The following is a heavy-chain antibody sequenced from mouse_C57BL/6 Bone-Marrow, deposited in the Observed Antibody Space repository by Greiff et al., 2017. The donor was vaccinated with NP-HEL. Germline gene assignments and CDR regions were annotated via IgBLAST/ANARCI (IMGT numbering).Heavy chain of an antibody. CDR1: GYTFTSYW. CDR3: ARRGGYPDY. D-gene: IGHD2-2*01. J-gene: IGHJ2*01. CDR2: IHPNSGST. V-gene: IGHV1-64*01. Sequence: LQQPGASVKLSCKASGYTFTSYWMHWVKQRPGQGLEWIGMIHPNSGSTNYNEKFKSKATLTVDKSSSTAYMQLSSLTSEDSAVYYCARRGGYPDYWGQGTTLTVSS.